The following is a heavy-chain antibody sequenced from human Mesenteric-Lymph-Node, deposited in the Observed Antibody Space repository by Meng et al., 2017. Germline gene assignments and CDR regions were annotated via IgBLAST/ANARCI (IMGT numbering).Heavy chain of an antibody. D-gene: IGHD3-10*01. J-gene: IGHJ4*02. V-gene: IGHV1-3*01. CDR1: GYTFTSYY. CDR3: ARDHYYGSGSYNYFDY. Sequence: ASVKVSCKASGYTFTSYYMHWVRQAPGQRPEWMGHINAGNGYTKYSQKFQARVTITRDTSASTAYMELSSLRSEDTAVYYCARDHYYGSGSYNYFDYWGQGTLVTVSS. CDR2: INAGNGYT.